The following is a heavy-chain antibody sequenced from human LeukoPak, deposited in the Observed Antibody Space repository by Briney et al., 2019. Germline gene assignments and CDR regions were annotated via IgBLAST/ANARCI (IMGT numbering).Heavy chain of an antibody. V-gene: IGHV3-23*01. CDR1: GFTFSSYA. CDR2: ISGSGGST. CDR3: VKWEPAGGFEC. Sequence: PGGSLRLSCAASGFTFSSYAMSWVRQAPGKGLEWVSAISGSGGSTYYADSVKGRFSISRDSSKNTLYLQMNSLRIEDTALYYCVKWEPAGGFECWGQGTLVTVSS. J-gene: IGHJ4*02. D-gene: IGHD6-13*01.